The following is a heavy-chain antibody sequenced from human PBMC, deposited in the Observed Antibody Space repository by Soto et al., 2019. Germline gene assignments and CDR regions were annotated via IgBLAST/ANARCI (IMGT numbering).Heavy chain of an antibody. Sequence: GGSLRLSCAASGFTFSSYGMHWVRQAPGKGLEWVAVISYDGSNKYYADSVKGRFTISRDNSKNTLYLQMNSLRAEDTAVYYCAKDDSGYDFSYYDSSGSALWGQGTLVTVSS. CDR2: ISYDGSNK. D-gene: IGHD3-22*01. CDR3: AKDDSGYDFSYYDSSGSAL. CDR1: GFTFSSYG. J-gene: IGHJ4*02. V-gene: IGHV3-30*18.